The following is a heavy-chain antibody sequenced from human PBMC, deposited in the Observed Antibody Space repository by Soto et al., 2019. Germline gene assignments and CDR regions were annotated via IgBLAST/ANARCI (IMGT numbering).Heavy chain of an antibody. CDR3: ARGENWFDP. J-gene: IGHJ5*02. V-gene: IGHV1-8*02. CDR1: GYTFTSHY. Sequence: QVPLVQSGPEVKKPGASVKVSCKGSGYTFTSHYMHWVRQAPGQGLEWMGWMNPNSGNTGYAQKFQGRVTMTRNTSISTAYMELSSLRSEDTAVYYCARGENWFDPWGQGTLVTVSS. CDR2: MNPNSGNT.